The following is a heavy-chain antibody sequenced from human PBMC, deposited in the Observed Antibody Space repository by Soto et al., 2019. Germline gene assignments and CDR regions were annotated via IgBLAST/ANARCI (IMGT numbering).Heavy chain of an antibody. CDR2: IYTSGST. CDR3: ARDCSGTSCYGFYFDY. J-gene: IGHJ4*02. V-gene: IGHV4-4*07. CDR1: GGSISSYY. Sequence: PSETLSLTXTVSGGSISSYYWSWIRQPAGKGLEWIGLIYTSGSTIYNPSLKSRVTMSVDTSKNQFSLKLSSVTAADTAVYYCARDCSGTSCYGFYFDYWGQGTLVTVSS. D-gene: IGHD2-2*01.